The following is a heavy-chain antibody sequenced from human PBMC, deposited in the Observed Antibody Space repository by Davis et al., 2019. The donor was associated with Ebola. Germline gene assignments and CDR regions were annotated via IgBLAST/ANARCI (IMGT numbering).Heavy chain of an antibody. CDR3: ATDLHYYDSSGYYG. D-gene: IGHD3-22*01. CDR2: INPSGGST. Sequence: AASVKVSCKASGYTFTSYAMYWVRQAPGQGLEWMGIINPSGGSTSYAQKFQGRVTMTEDTSTDTAYMELSSLRSEDTAVYYCATDLHYYDSSGYYGWGQGTLVTVSS. CDR1: GYTFTSYA. V-gene: IGHV1-46*01. J-gene: IGHJ4*02.